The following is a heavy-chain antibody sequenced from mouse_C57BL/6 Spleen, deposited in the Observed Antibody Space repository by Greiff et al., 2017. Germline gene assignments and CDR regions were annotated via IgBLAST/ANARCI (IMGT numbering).Heavy chain of an antibody. CDR3: ARHEDSGSSYDWYFDV. CDR2: FYPGSGSI. CDR1: GYTFTEYT. V-gene: IGHV1-62-2*01. Sequence: VQRVESGAELVKPGASVKLSCKASGYTFTEYTIHWVKQRSGQGLEWIGWFYPGSGSIKYNEKFKDKATLTADKSSSTVYMELSRLTSEDSAVYFCARHEDSGSSYDWYFDVWGTGTTVTVSS. D-gene: IGHD1-1*01. J-gene: IGHJ1*03.